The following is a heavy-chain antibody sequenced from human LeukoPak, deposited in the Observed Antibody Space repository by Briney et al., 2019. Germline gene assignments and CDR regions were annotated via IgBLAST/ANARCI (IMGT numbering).Heavy chain of an antibody. CDR1: GFTFTTYA. CDR2: ISGSGGST. D-gene: IGHD2-15*01. Sequence: GGSLRLSCAASGFTFTTYAMSWVRQAPGKGLEWVSSISGSGGSTYYADSVKGRFTISRDDPKNTLYLHMNSLRAEDTAVYYCAKLYSTFDLWGRGTLVTVSS. CDR3: AKLYSTFDL. V-gene: IGHV3-23*01. J-gene: IGHJ2*01.